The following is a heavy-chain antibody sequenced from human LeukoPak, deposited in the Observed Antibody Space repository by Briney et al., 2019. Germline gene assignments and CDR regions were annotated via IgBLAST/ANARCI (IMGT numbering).Heavy chain of an antibody. V-gene: IGHV3-23*01. CDR2: IIASGGNT. J-gene: IGHJ4*02. CDR1: GFTFSSYA. Sequence: PGGSLRLSCAASGFTFSSYAMSWVRQAPGKGLEGVSEIIASGGNTSDAASYIGRFTIYRDNSNNTLGLQMGRLRAEDTAVYYCAKGHCSSASCYAFDSWGQGTLVTVSS. CDR3: AKGHCSSASCYAFDS. D-gene: IGHD2-2*01.